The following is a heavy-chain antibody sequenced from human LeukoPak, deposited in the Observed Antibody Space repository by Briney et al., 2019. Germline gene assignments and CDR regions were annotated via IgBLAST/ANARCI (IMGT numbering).Heavy chain of an antibody. D-gene: IGHD1-26*01. CDR1: GFTFSSYA. V-gene: IGHV3-23*01. CDR3: AKDPLGGGSYIFDY. Sequence: GGSLRLSCAASGFTFSSYAMSWVRQAPGKGLEWVSAISGSGGSTYYADSVKGRFTISRDNSKNTLYLQMNSLRAEDTALYYCAKDPLGGGSYIFDYWGQGTLVTVSS. CDR2: ISGSGGST. J-gene: IGHJ4*02.